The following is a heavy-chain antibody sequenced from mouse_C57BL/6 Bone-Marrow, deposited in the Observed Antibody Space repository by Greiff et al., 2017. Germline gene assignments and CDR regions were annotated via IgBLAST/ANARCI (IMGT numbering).Heavy chain of an antibody. CDR1: GYTFTSYW. CDR2: IYPGNSDT. D-gene: IGHD1-1*01. V-gene: IGHV1-5*01. J-gene: IGHJ2*01. CDR3: SNPLVTPVVAPTSY. Sequence: VQLQQSGTVLARPGASVKMSCKTSGYTFTSYWMHWVKQRPGQGLEWIGAIYPGNSDTSYNQKFKGKAKLTAVTSASTAYMELSSLTNEDSAVYYCSNPLVTPVVAPTSYWGQGTTLTVSS.